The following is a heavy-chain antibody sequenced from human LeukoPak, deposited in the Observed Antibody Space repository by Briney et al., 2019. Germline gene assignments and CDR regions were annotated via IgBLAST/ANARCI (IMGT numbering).Heavy chain of an antibody. CDR2: IFSSGTA. D-gene: IGHD3-22*01. J-gene: IGHJ5*02. V-gene: IGHV4-39*01. CDR3: ARIIRTAGYYSNPKSGSFDL. Sequence: PPETLSLTCTVSGASIRANHHYWAWVRQPPGRGLEWIGTIFSSGTAYYNPSLRTRVSIPVDTSKNEFSLRLSAVTAADTGLYYCARIIRTAGYYSNPKSGSFDLWGQGILVTVSS. CDR1: GASIRANHHY.